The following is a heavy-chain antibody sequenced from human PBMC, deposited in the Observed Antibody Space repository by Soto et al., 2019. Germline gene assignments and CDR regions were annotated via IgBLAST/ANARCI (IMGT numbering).Heavy chain of an antibody. CDR2: ISGYNGKR. V-gene: IGHV1-18*01. CDR1: GYMFNSYG. Sequence: QVQLVQSGGEVKEPGASVKVSCKTSGYMFNSYGMSWVRQAPGQGLEWMGWISGYNGKREYAQKFQGRVSMTTETSTTTVYMELRSLRADDTALYYCVRDETYTSGWYFDLWGQGTLVTVPS. D-gene: IGHD6-19*01. CDR3: VRDETYTSGWYFDL. J-gene: IGHJ4*02.